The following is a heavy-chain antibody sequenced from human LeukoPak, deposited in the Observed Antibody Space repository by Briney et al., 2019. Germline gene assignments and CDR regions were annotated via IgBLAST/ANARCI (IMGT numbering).Heavy chain of an antibody. D-gene: IGHD5-12*01. Sequence: GGSLRLSCAASGFTFSSYSMTWVRQAPGKGLEWVSSISSSSSYIYYADSVKGRFTISRDNAKNSLYLQMNSLRAEDTAVYYCARGLRAPGSEVATEWHYWGQGTLVTVSS. CDR2: ISSSSSYI. CDR1: GFTFSSYS. V-gene: IGHV3-21*01. CDR3: ARGLRAPGSEVATEWHY. J-gene: IGHJ4*02.